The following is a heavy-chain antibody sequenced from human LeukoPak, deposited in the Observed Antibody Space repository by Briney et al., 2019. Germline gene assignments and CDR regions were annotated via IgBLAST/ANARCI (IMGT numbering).Heavy chain of an antibody. V-gene: IGHV4-4*07. J-gene: IGHJ4*02. Sequence: SETLSLTCTVSGASISSQYWSWVRRAAGSGLEWIGRICSTGSTNYNPSLKSRVTMSVDTSKNQFYLRLSSVTAADTAVYYCATDMAAMAGSSTFDYWGQGILVMVSS. CDR1: GASISSQY. D-gene: IGHD5-18*01. CDR3: ATDMAAMAGSSTFDY. CDR2: ICSTGST.